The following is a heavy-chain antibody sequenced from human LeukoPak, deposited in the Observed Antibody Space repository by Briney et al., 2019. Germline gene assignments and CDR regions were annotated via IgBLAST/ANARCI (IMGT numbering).Heavy chain of an antibody. D-gene: IGHD3-10*01. CDR3: ARLRAMVRGVRIYYFDY. J-gene: IGHJ4*02. CDR2: INHSGST. CDR1: GVSFSGYY. Sequence: SETLTLTCAVYGVSFSGYYWSWIRQPPGKGLEWIGEINHSGSTNYNPSLKSRVTISVDTSKNQFSLKLSSVTAADTAVYYCARLRAMVRGVRIYYFDYWGQGTLVTVSS. V-gene: IGHV4-34*01.